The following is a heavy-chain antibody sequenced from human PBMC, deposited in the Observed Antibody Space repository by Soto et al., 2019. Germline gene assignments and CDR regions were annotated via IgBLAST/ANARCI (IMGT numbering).Heavy chain of an antibody. CDR1: GYTFTGYY. CDR3: ARSYYDFWSGYYDGMDV. CDR2: INPNSGGT. D-gene: IGHD3-3*01. Sequence: ASVKVSCKASGYTFTGYYMHWVRQAPGQGFEWMGWINPNSGGTNYAQKFQGWVTMTRDTSISTAYMELSRLRSDDTAVYYCARSYYDFWSGYYDGMDVWGQGTTVTVSS. J-gene: IGHJ6*02. V-gene: IGHV1-2*04.